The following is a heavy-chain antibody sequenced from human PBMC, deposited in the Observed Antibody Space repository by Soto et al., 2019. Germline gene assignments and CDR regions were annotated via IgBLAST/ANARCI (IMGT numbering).Heavy chain of an antibody. CDR2: VAQNGYI. CDR1: NGSISSSNW. Sequence: QVQLRESGPGLVKPSGTLSLTCTVSNGSISSSNWWSWVRQSPGKGLEWIGEVAQNGYIGSIPSLKSRLTILLDKPTNRFSLRLTSVTAADTAVYYCARNRLDGYDFDSWGQGILVTVSS. D-gene: IGHD5-12*01. CDR3: ARNRLDGYDFDS. V-gene: IGHV4-4*02. J-gene: IGHJ4*02.